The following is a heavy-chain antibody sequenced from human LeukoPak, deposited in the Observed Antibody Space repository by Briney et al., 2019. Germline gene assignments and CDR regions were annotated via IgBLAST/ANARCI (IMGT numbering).Heavy chain of an antibody. V-gene: IGHV3-7*01. CDR3: ARDAWSNSRENWFDP. CDR1: GFTFSSYW. D-gene: IGHD6-13*01. Sequence: PGGSLRLSCAASGFTFSSYWMSWVRQAPGKGLEWVANIKQDGSEKYYVDSVKGRFTISRDNAKNSLYLQMNSLRAEDTAVYYCARDAWSNSRENWFDPWGQGTLVTVSS. J-gene: IGHJ5*02. CDR2: IKQDGSEK.